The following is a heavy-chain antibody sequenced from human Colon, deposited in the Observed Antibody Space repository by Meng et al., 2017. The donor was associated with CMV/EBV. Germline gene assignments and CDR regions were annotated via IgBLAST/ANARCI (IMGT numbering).Heavy chain of an antibody. CDR2: VHHSGNT. Sequence: SETLSLTCTVSGGSITSSYYWAWIRQPPGKRLEWIGSVHHSGNTYFRPSLKSRATISVDTSNNQFSLRLSSVTATDTAMYYCARSIVAPTVYFEYWGQGTLVTVSS. CDR3: ARSIVAPTVYFEY. J-gene: IGHJ4*02. CDR1: GGSITSSYY. D-gene: IGHD1-26*01. V-gene: IGHV4-39*07.